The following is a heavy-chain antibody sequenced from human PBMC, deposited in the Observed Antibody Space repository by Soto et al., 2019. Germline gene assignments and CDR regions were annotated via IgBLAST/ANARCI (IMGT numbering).Heavy chain of an antibody. CDR3: AKDTSSGLRFLEWLPLFDY. CDR1: GFTFSSYG. CDR2: ISYDGSNK. V-gene: IGHV3-30*18. D-gene: IGHD3-3*01. J-gene: IGHJ4*02. Sequence: QVQLVESGGGVVQPGRSLRLSGAASGFTFSSYGMHWVRQAPGKGLEWVAVISYDGSNKYYADSVKGRFTISRDNSKNKLYLQMTSLRAEDTAVYYCAKDTSSGLRFLEWLPLFDYWGQGTLVTVSS.